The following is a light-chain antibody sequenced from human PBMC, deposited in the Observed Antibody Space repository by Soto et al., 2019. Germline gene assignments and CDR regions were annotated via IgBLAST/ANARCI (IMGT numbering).Light chain of an antibody. CDR2: GNS. Sequence: QSVLTQPPSVSGAPGQRVTISCTGSSSNIGAGYDVHWYQQLPGTAPKLLIYGNSNRPSGFPDRFSGSKSGTSASLAITGLQAEDEAEYYYQSYASSLSGCLVFGGGTKLTVL. CDR1: SSNIGAGYD. V-gene: IGLV1-40*01. J-gene: IGLJ3*02. CDR3: QSYASSLSGCLV.